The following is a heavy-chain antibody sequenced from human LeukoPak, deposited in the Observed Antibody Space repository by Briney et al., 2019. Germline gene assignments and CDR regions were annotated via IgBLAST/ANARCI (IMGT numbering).Heavy chain of an antibody. D-gene: IGHD3-3*01. Sequence: ASVKVSCKASGYTFTGYYMHWVRQAHGQGLEWMGWINPNSGGTNYAQKFQGRVTMTRDTSISTAYMELSRLRSDDTAVYYCARVPGISSGYYYFDYWGQGTLVTVSS. CDR3: ARVPGISSGYYYFDY. CDR2: INPNSGGT. CDR1: GYTFTGYY. J-gene: IGHJ4*02. V-gene: IGHV1-2*02.